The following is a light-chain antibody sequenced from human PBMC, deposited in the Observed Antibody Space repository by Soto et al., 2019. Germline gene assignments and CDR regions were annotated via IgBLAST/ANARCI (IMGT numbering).Light chain of an antibody. CDR2: GAS. Sequence: EIVLTQSPGTLCLSPGERATLSCRAGQSVTSSYLAWYQQKPGQAPRLVVYGASIRTSGIPDRFSGSGSGTDFTLTISRLEPEDFAVYYCQQYVRAPWTFGQGTKVDIK. V-gene: IGKV3-20*01. CDR3: QQYVRAPWT. J-gene: IGKJ1*01. CDR1: QSVTSSY.